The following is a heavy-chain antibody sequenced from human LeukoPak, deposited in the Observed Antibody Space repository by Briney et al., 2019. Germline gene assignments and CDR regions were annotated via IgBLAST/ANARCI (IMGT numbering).Heavy chain of an antibody. CDR3: AKDQKRYMVRGVITFDP. CDR2: ISGSGGST. D-gene: IGHD3-10*01. CDR1: GFTFSSYG. V-gene: IGHV3-23*01. J-gene: IGHJ5*02. Sequence: PGGTLRLSCAASGFTFSSYGMSWVRQAPGKGPEWVSAISGSGGSTYYADSVKGRFTISRDNSKNTLYLQMNSLRAEDTAVYYCAKDQKRYMVRGVITFDPWGQGTLVTVSS.